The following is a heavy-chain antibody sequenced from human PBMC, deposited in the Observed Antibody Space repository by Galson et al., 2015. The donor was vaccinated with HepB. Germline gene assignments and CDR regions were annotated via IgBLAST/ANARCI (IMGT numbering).Heavy chain of an antibody. Sequence: QSGAEVKKPGSSVKVSCKASGGTFSSYAISWVRQAPGQGLEWMGGIIPIFGTANYAQKFQGRVTITADESTSTAYMELSSLRSEDTAVYYCARDDSIAAAGTPLTGAFDIWGQGTMVTVSS. J-gene: IGHJ3*02. CDR2: IIPIFGTA. D-gene: IGHD6-13*01. V-gene: IGHV1-69*13. CDR3: ARDDSIAAAGTPLTGAFDI. CDR1: GGTFSSYA.